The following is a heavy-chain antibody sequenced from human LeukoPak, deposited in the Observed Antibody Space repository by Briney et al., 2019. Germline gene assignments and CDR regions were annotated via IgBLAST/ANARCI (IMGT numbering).Heavy chain of an antibody. CDR3: ARAPRYSYGLNYYYYMDV. CDR2: IYYIGST. D-gene: IGHD5-18*01. V-gene: IGHV4-59*11. J-gene: IGHJ6*03. Sequence: SETLSLTCTVSDGSISAHYWSWIRRPPGKGLEWIGYIYYIGSTNYNPSLKSRVTISVDTSKNQFSLKLSSVTAADTAVYYCARAPRYSYGLNYYYYMDVWGKGTTVTVSS. CDR1: DGSISAHY.